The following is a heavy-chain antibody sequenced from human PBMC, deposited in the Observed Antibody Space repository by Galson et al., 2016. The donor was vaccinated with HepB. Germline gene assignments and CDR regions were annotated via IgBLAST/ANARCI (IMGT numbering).Heavy chain of an antibody. CDR3: GRARGYNYVDY. D-gene: IGHD5-18*01. CDR2: VYYTGLT. J-gene: IGHJ4*02. V-gene: IGHV4-61*01. Sequence: SETLSLTCAVSGDSVSRGPYWTWIRQPPGKGLEYIGYVYYTGLTNYNPSLTSRLTISLDASKNQFSLRLSSVTAADTAVYYCGRARGYNYVDYWGQGTLVTVSS. CDR1: GDSVSRGPY.